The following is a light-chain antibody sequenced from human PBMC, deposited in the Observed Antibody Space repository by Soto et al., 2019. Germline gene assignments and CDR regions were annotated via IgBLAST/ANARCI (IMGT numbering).Light chain of an antibody. Sequence: EIVLTQSPGTLSLSPGERATLSCRASQSVSSSYLAWYQQKPGQAPRLLIYGASSRATVIPDRFSGSGSGTDFTLTISRLEPEDFAVYYCQQCGSSPLTFGGGTKVEFK. V-gene: IGKV3-20*01. J-gene: IGKJ4*01. CDR3: QQCGSSPLT. CDR2: GAS. CDR1: QSVSSSY.